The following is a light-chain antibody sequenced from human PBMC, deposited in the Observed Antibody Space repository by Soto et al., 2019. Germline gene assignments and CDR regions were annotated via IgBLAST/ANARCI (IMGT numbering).Light chain of an antibody. CDR1: QSVSNNY. CDR2: GAS. J-gene: IGKJ1*01. V-gene: IGKV3-20*01. CDR3: QQYGSPGT. Sequence: IVSTQSAGTLSLSTGERATLSSRASQSVSNNYLAWYQQKPGQAPRLLIYGASNRATGIPDRFSGSGSGTDFTLTISRLEPEDFAVYYWQQYGSPGTFGQGTKVDI.